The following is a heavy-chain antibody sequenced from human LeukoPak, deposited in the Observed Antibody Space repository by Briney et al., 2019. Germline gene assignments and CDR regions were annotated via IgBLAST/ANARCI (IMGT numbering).Heavy chain of an antibody. CDR2: IKQDGSEI. CDR1: GFTFSNAW. Sequence: GGSLRLSCAASGFTFSNAWMSWVRQAPGKGLEWVANIKQDGSEIYYVDSVKGRFTISRDNAKNSLYLQMNSLRAEDTAVYYCARERVTTIFDAFDIWGQGTMVTVSS. J-gene: IGHJ3*02. CDR3: ARERVTTIFDAFDI. D-gene: IGHD5-12*01. V-gene: IGHV3-7*01.